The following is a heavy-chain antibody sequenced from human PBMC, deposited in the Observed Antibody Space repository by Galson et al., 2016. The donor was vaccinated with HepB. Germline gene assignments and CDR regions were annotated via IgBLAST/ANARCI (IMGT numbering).Heavy chain of an antibody. V-gene: IGHV3-30*04. J-gene: IGHJ4*02. CDR2: ISYDGSNK. Sequence: SLRLSCAASGFTFSNYAMHWVRQAPGKGLEWVAVISYDGSNKYYADSAKGRFTISRDNSKNTLYLQMNSLRAEDTAVYYCARDSGVGDYWGQGTLVTVSS. CDR1: GFTFSNYA. D-gene: IGHD7-27*01. CDR3: ARDSGVGDY.